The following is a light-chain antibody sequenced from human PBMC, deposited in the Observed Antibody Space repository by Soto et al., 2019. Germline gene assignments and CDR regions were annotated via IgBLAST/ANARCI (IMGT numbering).Light chain of an antibody. CDR2: TAT. CDR3: SSYTSSSTLVV. V-gene: IGLV1-44*01. Sequence: QSVLTQPPSASATPGQRVAISCSGSSSNIGSYPVNWYQQLPGTAPKLLIHTATQRPSGVPDRFSGSKSGTSASLAISGLQAEDEADYYCSSYTSSSTLVVFGGGTKLTVL. CDR1: SSNIGSYP. J-gene: IGLJ2*01.